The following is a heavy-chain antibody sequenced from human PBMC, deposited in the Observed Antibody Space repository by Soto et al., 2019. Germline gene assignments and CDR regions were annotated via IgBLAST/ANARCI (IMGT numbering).Heavy chain of an antibody. CDR2: ISGSGGST. CDR1: GFSFSVFA. Sequence: EVDLLGSGGGLAQPGGSRRLSCAASGFSFSVFAMTWVRQAPGKGLEWVSRISGSGGSTYYADSVKGRFTISRDNSKNMLYLQMNSLRGEDTAVYYCAKDWSGGASDVWGQGTMVIVSS. D-gene: IGHD3-16*01. CDR3: AKDWSGGASDV. V-gene: IGHV3-23*01. J-gene: IGHJ3*01.